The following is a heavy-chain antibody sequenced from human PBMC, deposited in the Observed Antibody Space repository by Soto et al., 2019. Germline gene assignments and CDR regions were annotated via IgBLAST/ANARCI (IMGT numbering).Heavy chain of an antibody. CDR2: IHYSGSP. D-gene: IGHD6-19*01. V-gene: IGHV4-39*01. Sequence: QLQLQESGPGLVKPSETLSLTCTVSGGSISSSSYYWGWIRQPPGKGLEWTGSIHYSGSPYYNPSLTSRPTLSVDPSKNHFSLKLTSVPAADPALYYCSTHQQCLVPPCFHYWGQGTLVTVSS. CDR1: GGSISSSSYY. J-gene: IGHJ4*02. CDR3: STHQQCLVPPCFHY.